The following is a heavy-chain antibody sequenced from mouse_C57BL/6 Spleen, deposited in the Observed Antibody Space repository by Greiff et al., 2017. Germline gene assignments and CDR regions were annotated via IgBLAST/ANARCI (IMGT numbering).Heavy chain of an antibody. V-gene: IGHV5-17*01. D-gene: IGHD1-1*01. J-gene: IGHJ1*03. CDR1: GFTFSDYG. Sequence: EVQGVESGGGLVKPGGSLKLSCAASGFTFSDYGMHWVRQAPEKGLEWVAYISSGSSTIYYADTVKGRFTISRDNAKNTLFLQMTSLRSEDTAMYYCALCYGSRDWYFDVWGTGTTVTVSS. CDR3: ALCYGSRDWYFDV. CDR2: ISSGSSTI.